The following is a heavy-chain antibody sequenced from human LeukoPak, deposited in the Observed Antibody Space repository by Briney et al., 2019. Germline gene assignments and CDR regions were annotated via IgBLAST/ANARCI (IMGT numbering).Heavy chain of an antibody. CDR3: AKGSGHYYGSGRHFDY. D-gene: IGHD3-10*01. V-gene: IGHV3-23*01. J-gene: IGHJ4*02. CDR2: ISGSGGST. CDR1: GFSFSSYG. Sequence: PGGSLRLSCAAAGFSFSSYGMHWVRQAPGKGLEWVSAISGSGGSTYYADSVKGRFTISRDNSKNTLYLQMNSLRAEDTAVYYCAKGSGHYYGSGRHFDYWGQGTLVTVSS.